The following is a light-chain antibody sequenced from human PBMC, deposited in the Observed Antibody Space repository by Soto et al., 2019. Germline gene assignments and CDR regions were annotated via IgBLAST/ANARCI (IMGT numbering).Light chain of an antibody. J-gene: IGKJ1*01. CDR3: QQYSSYPWT. CDR2: KAS. Sequence: DIQMTQSPSTLSASVGDRVTITCRASQSISSWLAWYQQKPGKAPNLLIYKASSLESGVPSRFSGSGSGPEFTLTTSSLQPDDFATYYCQQYSSYPWTFGKGTKVDIX. CDR1: QSISSW. V-gene: IGKV1-5*03.